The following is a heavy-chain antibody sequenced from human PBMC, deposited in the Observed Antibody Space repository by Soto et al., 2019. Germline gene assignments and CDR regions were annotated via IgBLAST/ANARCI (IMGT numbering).Heavy chain of an antibody. CDR3: TTDSYITNVIVRFHY. CDR2: IKSKTDGGTT. Sequence: PGGSLRLSCAASGFTFSNAWINWVRQAPGKGLEWVGRIKSKTDGGTTDFAAPVKGRFAISRDDSKNMVYLQMNSLKTEDTAVYYCTTDSYITNVIVRFHYWGPGPLVTVST. CDR1: GFTFSNAW. V-gene: IGHV3-15*07. J-gene: IGHJ4*01. D-gene: IGHD3-22*01.